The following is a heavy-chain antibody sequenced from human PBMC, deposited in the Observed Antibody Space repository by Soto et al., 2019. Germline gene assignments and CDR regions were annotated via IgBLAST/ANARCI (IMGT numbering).Heavy chain of an antibody. CDR3: ARVKVESWGIEALNSFDP. CDR2: IYYSGST. D-gene: IGHD6-13*01. V-gene: IGHV4-59*01. J-gene: IGHJ5*02. Sequence: SETLSLTCTVSGGSISSYYWSWIRQPPGKGLEWIGYIYYSGSTNYNPSLKSRVTISVDTSKNQFSLKLSSVTAADTAVYYCARVKVESWGIEALNSFDPWGQGTLVTVSS. CDR1: GGSISSYY.